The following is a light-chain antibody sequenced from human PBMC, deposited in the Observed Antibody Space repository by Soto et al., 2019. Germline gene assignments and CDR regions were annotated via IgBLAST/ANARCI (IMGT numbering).Light chain of an antibody. J-gene: IGKJ5*01. CDR1: QSVSIY. CDR3: QQRSNWPPKIT. CDR2: DAS. Sequence: EIVLAQSPATLSLSPGERATLSCRASQSVSIYLAWYQQKPGQAPRLLIYDASNRATGIPARFSGSGSGTDFTLTISRLEPEDFAVYYCQQRSNWPPKITFGQGTRLDIK. V-gene: IGKV3-11*01.